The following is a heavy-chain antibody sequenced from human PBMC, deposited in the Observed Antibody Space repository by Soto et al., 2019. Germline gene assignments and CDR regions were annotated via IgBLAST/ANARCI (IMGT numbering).Heavy chain of an antibody. CDR1: GFTFSSYS. CDR2: ISSSSSYI. CDR3: AVDGCSSTSCYRDY. D-gene: IGHD2-2*02. J-gene: IGHJ4*02. Sequence: EVQLVESGGGLVKPGGSLRLSCAASGFTFSSYSMNWVPQAPGKGLEWVSSISSSSSYIYYADSVKGRFTISRDNAKNSLYLQMNSLRAEDTAVYYCAVDGCSSTSCYRDYWGQGTLVTVSS. V-gene: IGHV3-21*01.